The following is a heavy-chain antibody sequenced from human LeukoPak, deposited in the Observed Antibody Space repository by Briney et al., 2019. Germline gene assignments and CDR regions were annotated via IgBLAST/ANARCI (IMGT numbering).Heavy chain of an antibody. CDR2: IKQDGNEK. V-gene: IGHV3-7*01. CDR1: GFTFSSYW. CDR3: ARDTPGDYRGRYSGSYYFDY. D-gene: IGHD1-26*01. Sequence: HPGGSLRLSCAASGFTFSSYWMTWVRQAPGKGLEWVANIKQDGNEKYYVDSVKGRFTISRDNAKNSLYLQMDSLRAEDTALYYCARDTPGDYRGRYSGSYYFDYWGQGTLVTVSS. J-gene: IGHJ4*02.